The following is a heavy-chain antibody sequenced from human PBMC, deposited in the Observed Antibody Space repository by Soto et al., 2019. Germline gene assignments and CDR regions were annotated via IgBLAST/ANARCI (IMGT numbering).Heavy chain of an antibody. J-gene: IGHJ6*02. CDR3: ARHSYDFWSGHPNPRYYYGMDV. V-gene: IGHV5-51*01. CDR2: IYPGDSNT. CDR1: GYSFTSYW. Sequence: CKGSGYSFTSYWIGWVRQMPGKGLEWMGIIYPGDSNTRYSPSLQGQVTISVDKSISTAYLQWSSLKATDTAMYYCARHSYDFWSGHPNPRYYYGMDVWGQGTTVTVSS. D-gene: IGHD3-3*01.